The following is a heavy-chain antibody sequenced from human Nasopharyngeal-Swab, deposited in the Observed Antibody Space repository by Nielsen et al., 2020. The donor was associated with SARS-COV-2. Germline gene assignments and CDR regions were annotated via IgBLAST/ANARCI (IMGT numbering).Heavy chain of an antibody. CDR3: ASGHTNGYPYHSYYYMDV. V-gene: IGHV4-31*02. CDR2: ITYNGNT. Sequence: WIRQRPGKGLEWIAFITYNGNTYYDPSLKSRVSLSLDTSGNQISLNLTAVTAADTAVYYCASGHTNGYPYHSYYYMDVWGKGTTVTVSS. D-gene: IGHD2-8*01. J-gene: IGHJ6*03.